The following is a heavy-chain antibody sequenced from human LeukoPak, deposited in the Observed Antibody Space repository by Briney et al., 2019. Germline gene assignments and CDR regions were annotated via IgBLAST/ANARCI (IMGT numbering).Heavy chain of an antibody. CDR1: GFTFSSYE. J-gene: IGHJ5*02. V-gene: IGHV3-48*03. CDR3: ARDPRWFGELLPNWFDP. D-gene: IGHD3-10*01. CDR2: ISSIGSTI. Sequence: GGSLRLSCAASGFTFSSYEMNWVRQAPGKGLEWVSYISSIGSTIYYADSVKGRFTISRDNAKNSLYLKMNSLRAEDTAVYYCARDPRWFGELLPNWFDPWGQGTLVTVSS.